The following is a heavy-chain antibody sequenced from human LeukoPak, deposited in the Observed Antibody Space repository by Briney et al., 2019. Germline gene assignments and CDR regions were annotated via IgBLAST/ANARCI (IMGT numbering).Heavy chain of an antibody. Sequence: PGGSLRLSCVGSGFIFRNDWMHWVRQAPGKGLVWVSRLYSEGGRTYYADSVKGRFTISRDTAKNTLFLQMNSLTVEDTAVYYCSRGLGQPVDSWGQGTLVTVSS. J-gene: IGHJ4*02. CDR1: GFIFRNDW. V-gene: IGHV3-74*01. CDR3: SRGLGQPVDS. CDR2: LYSEGGRT. D-gene: IGHD6-6*01.